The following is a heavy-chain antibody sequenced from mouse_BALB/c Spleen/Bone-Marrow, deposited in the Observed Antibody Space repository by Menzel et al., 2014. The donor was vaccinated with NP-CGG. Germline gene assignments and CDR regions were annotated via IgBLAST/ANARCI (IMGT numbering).Heavy chain of an antibody. J-gene: IGHJ4*01. Sequence: EVKLVEFGGDLVKPGGPLKLSCAASGLTFSSYGMSRVRQTPDKTLEWVATISRGGSYTYYPDSVMGRFTISRDNAKNTLYLQMSSLKSEDTAMYYCARDFITTDAMDYCGQGTTVTVSS. V-gene: IGHV5-6*01. CDR2: ISRGGSYT. CDR1: GLTFSSYG. D-gene: IGHD1-1*01. CDR3: ARDFITTDAMDY.